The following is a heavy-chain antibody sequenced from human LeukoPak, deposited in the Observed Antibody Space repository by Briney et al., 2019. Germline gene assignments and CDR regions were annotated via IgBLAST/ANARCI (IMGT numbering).Heavy chain of an antibody. V-gene: IGHV4-39*01. CDR2: MHYGGSN. CDR3: ARLGGVRGYYYYYMDV. J-gene: IGHJ6*03. D-gene: IGHD3-10*01. CDR1: GDSISSGTYY. Sequence: SETLSLTCTVSGDSISSGTYYWGWIRQPPGKGLEWIGNMHYGGSNYYNPSRKSRVTISVDTSKKQFSLKLSSVTAADTALYYCARLGGVRGYYYYYMDVWGKGTTVTVSS.